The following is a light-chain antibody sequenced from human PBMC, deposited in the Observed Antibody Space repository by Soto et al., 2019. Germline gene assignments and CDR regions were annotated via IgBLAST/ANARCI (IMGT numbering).Light chain of an antibody. J-gene: IGKJ2*01. V-gene: IGKV2-28*01. CDR3: MQALQTPRT. Sequence: DIVMTQSPLSLPVTPGEPASISCRSSQSLLHSNGYNYLDWYLQKPGQSPQLLIDLGSNRASGVPDRFSGSGSGTDFTLKISRVEAEDVGVYYCMQALQTPRTFGQGTKREIK. CDR2: LGS. CDR1: QSLLHSNGYNY.